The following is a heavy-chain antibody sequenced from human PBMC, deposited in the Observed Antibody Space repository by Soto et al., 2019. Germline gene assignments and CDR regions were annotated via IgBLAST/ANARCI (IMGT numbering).Heavy chain of an antibody. CDR1: GFTFSDYA. Sequence: GGSLRLSCSASGFTFSDYAMHWVRQAPGKGLEYVSAISNSGGSTFYADSVKGRFTISRDNSKNTLYLQMSSLRAEDTAVYYCEKCSSNYYYEYWGQGILVTVSS. V-gene: IGHV3-64D*06. D-gene: IGHD3-22*01. CDR2: ISNSGGST. J-gene: IGHJ4*02. CDR3: EKCSSNYYYEY.